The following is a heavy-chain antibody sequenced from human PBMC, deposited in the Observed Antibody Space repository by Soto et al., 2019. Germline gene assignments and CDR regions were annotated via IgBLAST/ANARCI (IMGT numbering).Heavy chain of an antibody. D-gene: IGHD3-3*01. CDR1: GYTFTGYY. CDR3: ARAITIFGVVLGSGAFDI. CDR2: INPNSGGT. J-gene: IGHJ3*02. V-gene: IGHV1-2*04. Sequence: ASVKVSCKASGYTFTGYYMHWVRQAPGQGLEWMGWINPNSGGTNYAQKFQGWVTMTRDTSISTAYMELSRLRSDDTAVYYCARAITIFGVVLGSGAFDIWGQGTMVTVSS.